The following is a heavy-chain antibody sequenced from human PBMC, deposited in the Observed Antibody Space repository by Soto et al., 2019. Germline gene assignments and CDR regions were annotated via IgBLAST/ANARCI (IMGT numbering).Heavy chain of an antibody. J-gene: IGHJ4*02. V-gene: IGHV1-69*01. Sequence: QVQLVQSGAEVQKPGSSVKVTCKASGGTFSTSTLSWVRQAPGQGPEWMGGIXPMFETANYAQKFQGRVTITADEXXXXXXXXXXXXXXXXXXXYYCASGVDFDYWGQGTLVTVSS. CDR2: IXPMFETA. CDR3: ASGVDFDY. D-gene: IGHD3-10*01. CDR1: GGTFSTST.